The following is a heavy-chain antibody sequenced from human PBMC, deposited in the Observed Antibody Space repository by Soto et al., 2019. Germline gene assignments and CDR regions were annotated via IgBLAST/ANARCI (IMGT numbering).Heavy chain of an antibody. V-gene: IGHV1-46*01. CDR2: INPSGGST. D-gene: IGHD3-3*01. Sequence: ASVKVSCKASGYTFTSYYMHWVRQAPGQGLEWMGIINPSGGSTSYAQKFQGRVTMTRDTSTSTVYLQWSSLKASDTAIYYCARLEWLSLAAWFDPWGQGTLVTVSS. CDR1: GYTFTSYY. CDR3: ARLEWLSLAAWFDP. J-gene: IGHJ5*02.